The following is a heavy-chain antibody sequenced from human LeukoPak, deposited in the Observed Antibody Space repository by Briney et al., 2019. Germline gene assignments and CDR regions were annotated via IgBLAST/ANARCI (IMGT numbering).Heavy chain of an antibody. CDR2: INPSGGST. CDR1: GYTSTSYY. D-gene: IGHD3-10*01. CDR3: ARDDRGGRAFDY. V-gene: IGHV1-46*01. J-gene: IGHJ4*02. Sequence: GASVKVSCKASGYTSTSYYMHWVRQAPGQGLEWMGIINPSGGSTSYAQKFQGRVTMTRDTSTSTVYMELSSLRSEDTAVYYCARDDRGGRAFDYWGQGTLVTVSS.